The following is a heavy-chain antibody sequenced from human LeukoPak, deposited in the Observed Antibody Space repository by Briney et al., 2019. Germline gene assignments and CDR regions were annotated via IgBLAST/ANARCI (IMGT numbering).Heavy chain of an antibody. V-gene: IGHV1-8*03. Sequence: ASVKVSCKASGYTFTRYDINWVRQATGQGLEWMGWMNPNSGNTGYAQKFQGRVTITRNTSISTAYMELSSLRSEDTAVYYCARRLRDTDAFDIWGQGTMVTASS. D-gene: IGHD5-18*01. CDR1: GYTFTRYD. J-gene: IGHJ3*02. CDR3: ARRLRDTDAFDI. CDR2: MNPNSGNT.